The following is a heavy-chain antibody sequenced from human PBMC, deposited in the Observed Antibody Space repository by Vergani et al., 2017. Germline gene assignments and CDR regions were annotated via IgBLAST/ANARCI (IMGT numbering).Heavy chain of an antibody. Sequence: QVQLQQWGAGLLKPSETLSLTCAVYGGSFSGYYWSWIRQPPGKGLEWIGEINHSGSTNYNPSLKSRVTISVDTSKNQFSLNLSSVTAADTAVYYCARGRFGVRCMDVWGQGTTVTVSS. CDR2: INHSGST. V-gene: IGHV4-34*01. CDR3: ARGRFGVRCMDV. J-gene: IGHJ6*02. D-gene: IGHD3-3*01. CDR1: GGSFSGYY.